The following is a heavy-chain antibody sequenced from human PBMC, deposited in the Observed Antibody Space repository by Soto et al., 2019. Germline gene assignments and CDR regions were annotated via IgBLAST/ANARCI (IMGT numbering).Heavy chain of an antibody. CDR1: GGSISSYY. V-gene: IGHV4-59*01. D-gene: IGHD3-3*01. J-gene: IGHJ6*02. CDR2: IYYSGST. Sequence: PSETLSLTCTVSGGSISSYYWSWIRQPPGKRLEWIGYIYYSGSTNYNPSLKSRVTISVDTSKNQFSLKLSSVTAADTAVYYCARGGTPSWSGYYYYGMDVWGQGTTVTVSS. CDR3: ARGGTPSWSGYYYYGMDV.